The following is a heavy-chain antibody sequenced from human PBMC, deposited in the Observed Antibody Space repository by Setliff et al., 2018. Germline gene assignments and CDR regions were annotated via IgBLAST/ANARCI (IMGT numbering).Heavy chain of an antibody. D-gene: IGHD6-19*01. CDR3: ARRSATAGQGGFDI. V-gene: IGHV3-23*01. CDR1: GFSFSSYA. Sequence: GGSLRLSCAASGFSFSSYAMSWVRQAPGKGLEWVSTVNDNGRTTYYPNSVKGQFTISRDNSKNTLYLQMNNLGAEDTALYYCARRSATAGQGGFDIWGQGTMVTVSS. CDR2: VNDNGRTT. J-gene: IGHJ3*02.